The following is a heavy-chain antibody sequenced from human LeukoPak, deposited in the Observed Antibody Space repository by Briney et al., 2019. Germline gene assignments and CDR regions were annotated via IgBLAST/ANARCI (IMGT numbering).Heavy chain of an antibody. CDR3: ARVCYYDSSGYSRDSNWFDP. Sequence: VASVKVSCKASGYTFTSYGISWVRQAPGQGLEWMGWISAYNGNTNYAQKLQGRVTMTTDTSTSAAYMELRSLRSDDTAVYYCARVCYYDSSGYSRDSNWFDPWGQGTLVTVSS. CDR1: GYTFTSYG. D-gene: IGHD3-22*01. V-gene: IGHV1-18*01. CDR2: ISAYNGNT. J-gene: IGHJ5*02.